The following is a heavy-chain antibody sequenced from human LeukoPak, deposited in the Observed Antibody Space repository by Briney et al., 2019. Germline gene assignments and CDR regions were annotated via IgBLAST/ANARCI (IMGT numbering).Heavy chain of an antibody. D-gene: IGHD2-2*01. J-gene: IGHJ4*02. CDR2: IYHSGST. Sequence: SQTLSLTCAVSGGSISSGGYSWSWLRQPPGRGLEWIGYIYHSGSTYYNPSLKSRVTISVDRSKNQFSLKLSSVTAADTAVYYCARGVVPAAIDYWGQGTLVTVSS. CDR3: ARGVVPAAIDY. CDR1: GGSISSGGYS. V-gene: IGHV4-30-2*01.